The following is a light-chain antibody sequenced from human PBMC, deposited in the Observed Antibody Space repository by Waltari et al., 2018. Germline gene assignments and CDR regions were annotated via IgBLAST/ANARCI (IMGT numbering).Light chain of an antibody. CDR3: QVWDSTTAHVV. Sequence: SYELTQPPSVSVSPGQTANITCSGDKLGEKYACWYQQKPGQSPVLVMFQHTKRPSGIPERFSGSNSGNTATLTIRGTQAMDEADYYCQVWDSTTAHVVFGGGTKLTVL. J-gene: IGLJ2*01. CDR1: KLGEKY. CDR2: QHT. V-gene: IGLV3-1*01.